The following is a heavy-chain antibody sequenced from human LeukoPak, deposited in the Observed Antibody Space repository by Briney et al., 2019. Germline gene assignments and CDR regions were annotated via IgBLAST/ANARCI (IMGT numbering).Heavy chain of an antibody. CDR2: ISWNSGSI. Sequence: GGSLRLSCAASGFTFDDYAMHWVRQAPGKGLEWVSGISWNSGSIGYADSVKGRFTISRDNAKNSLYLQMNSLRAEDMALYYCAKDMGYSSSLGAFDIWGQGTMVTVSS. D-gene: IGHD6-13*01. CDR3: AKDMGYSSSLGAFDI. CDR1: GFTFDDYA. J-gene: IGHJ3*02. V-gene: IGHV3-9*03.